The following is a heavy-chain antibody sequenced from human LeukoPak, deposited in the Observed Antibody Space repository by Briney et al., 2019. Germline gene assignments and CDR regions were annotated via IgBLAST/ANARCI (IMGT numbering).Heavy chain of an antibody. CDR1: GYTFTGYY. D-gene: IGHD3-22*01. Sequence: GASVKVSCKASGYTFTGYYMHWVRQAPGQGLEWMGWINPNSGGTNYAQKFQGRVTMTRDTSISTAYMELSRLRSDDTAVYYCARDGTYYYDSSGWQPDEKTDYWGQGTLVTVSS. J-gene: IGHJ4*02. CDR3: ARDGTYYYDSSGWQPDEKTDY. V-gene: IGHV1-2*02. CDR2: INPNSGGT.